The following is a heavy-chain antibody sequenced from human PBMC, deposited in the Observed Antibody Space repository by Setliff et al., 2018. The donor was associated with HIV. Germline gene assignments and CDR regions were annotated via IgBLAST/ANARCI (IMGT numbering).Heavy chain of an antibody. D-gene: IGHD4-17*01. CDR1: GGSISSSNFY. Sequence: SETLSLTCTVYGGSISSSNFYWVWIRQSPGKGLEWIGSIYYTGTTNYNPSLKSRVTISVETSKVQFSLKPNSVTVVDTAVYYCARHYQLYGDTYRYFDFWGQGTLVTAPQ. CDR3: ARHYQLYGDTYRYFDF. CDR2: IYYTGTT. J-gene: IGHJ4*02. V-gene: IGHV4-39*01.